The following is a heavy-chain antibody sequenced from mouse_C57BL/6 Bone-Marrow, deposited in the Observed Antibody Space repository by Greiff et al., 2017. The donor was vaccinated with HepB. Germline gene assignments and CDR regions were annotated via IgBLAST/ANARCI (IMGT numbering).Heavy chain of an antibody. Sequence: VKLMQPGAELVKPGASVKMSCKASGYTFTSYWITWVKQRPGQGLEWIGDIYPGSGSTNYNEKFKSKATLTVDTSSSTAYMQLSSLTSEDSAVYYCAPMGYAMDYWGQGTSVTVSS. CDR2: IYPGSGST. V-gene: IGHV1-55*01. D-gene: IGHD2-3*01. J-gene: IGHJ4*01. CDR3: APMGYAMDY. CDR1: GYTFTSYW.